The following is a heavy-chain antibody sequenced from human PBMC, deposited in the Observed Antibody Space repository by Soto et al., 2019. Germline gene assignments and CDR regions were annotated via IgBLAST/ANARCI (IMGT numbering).Heavy chain of an antibody. J-gene: IGHJ4*02. CDR2: ISSSSSTI. CDR1: GFTFSSYS. CDR3: ARGLYYYDSSGYWGY. V-gene: IGHV3-48*02. Sequence: EVQLVESGGGLVQPGGSLRLSCAASGFTFSSYSMNWVRQAPGKGLEWVSYISSSSSTIYYADSVKGRFTISRDNAXXSLHLQMNSLRDEDTAVYYCARGLYYYDSSGYWGYWGQGTLVTVSS. D-gene: IGHD3-22*01.